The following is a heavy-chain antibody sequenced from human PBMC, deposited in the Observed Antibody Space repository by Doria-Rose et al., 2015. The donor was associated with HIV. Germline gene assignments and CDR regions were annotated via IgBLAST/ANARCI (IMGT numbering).Heavy chain of an antibody. Sequence: VQLVQSGGGLVQSGGSLRLSCTASGFTFSSYPMIWVRQAPGKGLEWVSSIGSIGGRTYYGDSVRGRFTISRHDSMNTLYLQLTNLRPEDTAVYYCAKDGQQWFFDFLESWGQGTQVTVSS. CDR1: GFTFSSYP. CDR3: AKDGQQWFFDFLES. D-gene: IGHD5-18*01. V-gene: IGHV3-23*04. J-gene: IGHJ4*02. CDR2: IGSIGGRT.